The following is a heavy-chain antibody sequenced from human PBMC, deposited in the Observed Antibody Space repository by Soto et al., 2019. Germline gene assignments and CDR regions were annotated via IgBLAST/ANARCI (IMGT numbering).Heavy chain of an antibody. J-gene: IGHJ4*02. Sequence: SETLSLTCTVSGGSVSSGSYYWSWIRQPPGKGLEWIGYIHYSGSTNYNPSLKSRVTISVDTSKNQFSLKLSSVTAADTAVYYCAREGYYDSSGYYYFDYWGQGTLVTVSS. D-gene: IGHD3-22*01. V-gene: IGHV4-61*01. CDR3: AREGYYDSSGYYYFDY. CDR1: GGSVSSGSYY. CDR2: IHYSGST.